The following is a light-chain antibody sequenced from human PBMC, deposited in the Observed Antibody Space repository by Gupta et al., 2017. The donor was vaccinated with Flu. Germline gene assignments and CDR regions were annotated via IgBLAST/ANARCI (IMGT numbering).Light chain of an antibody. J-gene: IGLJ3*02. CDR2: EVS. Sequence: ITISCTGTSSDVGGYKYGSWYKQHPGKAHKLMRWEVSNRPSGVSDRFSGYKSGDTASRTIXGXQAEDEXEYDCSSYTNTNTLVVFGGGTKLTVL. CDR3: SSYTNTNTLVV. V-gene: IGLV2-14*01. CDR1: SSDVGGYKY.